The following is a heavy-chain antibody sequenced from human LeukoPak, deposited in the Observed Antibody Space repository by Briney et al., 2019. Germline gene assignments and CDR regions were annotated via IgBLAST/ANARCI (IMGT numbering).Heavy chain of an antibody. D-gene: IGHD1-26*01. CDR2: VYSDDTT. Sequence: GGSLRLSCAASGFTVNSNYMNWVRQAPGKGLEWVSVVYSDDTTYYADSVKGRFTISRDNSKNTLYLQMYNLRAEDTAVYYCARGGGYYAIDYWGQGTLVTVSS. CDR3: ARGGGYYAIDY. J-gene: IGHJ4*02. CDR1: GFTVNSNY. V-gene: IGHV3-53*01.